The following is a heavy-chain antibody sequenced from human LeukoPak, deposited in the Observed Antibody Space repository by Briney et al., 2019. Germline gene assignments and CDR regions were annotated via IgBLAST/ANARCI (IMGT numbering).Heavy chain of an antibody. D-gene: IGHD3-9*01. CDR1: GFTFSNYD. V-gene: IGHV3-23*01. J-gene: IGHJ4*02. Sequence: GGSLRLSCAASGFTFSNYDMSWVRQAPGKGLEWVSAISGSGGSTYYADSVKGRFTISRDNSKNTLYLQMNSLRAADTAVFYCAKVAGILTGYYYFDYWGQGTLVTVSS. CDR3: AKVAGILTGYYYFDY. CDR2: ISGSGGST.